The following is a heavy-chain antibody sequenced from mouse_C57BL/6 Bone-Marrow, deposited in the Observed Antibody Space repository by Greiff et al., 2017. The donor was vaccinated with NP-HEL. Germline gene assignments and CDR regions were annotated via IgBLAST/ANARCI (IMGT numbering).Heavy chain of an antibody. J-gene: IGHJ3*01. CDR2: IDPSDSYT. CDR1: GYTFTSYW. V-gene: IGHV1-50*01. CDR3: ARSRRIWDGSLAWFAY. Sequence: QVQLQQPGAELVKPGASVKLSCKASGYTFTSYWMQWVKQRPGQGLEWIGEIDPSDSYTNYNQKFKGKATLTVDKSSSTAYMQLSSLTSEDPAVYYCARSRRIWDGSLAWFAYWGQGTLVTVSA. D-gene: IGHD2-3*01.